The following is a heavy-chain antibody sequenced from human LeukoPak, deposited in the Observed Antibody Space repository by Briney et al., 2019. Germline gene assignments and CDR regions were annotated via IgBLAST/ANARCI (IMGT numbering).Heavy chain of an antibody. CDR2: INPNSGGT. CDR3: ARGETGRDSSGYFGY. D-gene: IGHD3-22*01. J-gene: IGHJ4*02. CDR1: GYTFTDHY. V-gene: IGHV1-2*02. Sequence: GASVKVSCKASGYTFTDHYIHWVRQAPGQGLEWMGWINPNSGGTNYAQKFQGRVTTTRDTSISTAYMELTRLRSDDTAVYYCARGETGRDSSGYFGYWGQGTLVTVSS.